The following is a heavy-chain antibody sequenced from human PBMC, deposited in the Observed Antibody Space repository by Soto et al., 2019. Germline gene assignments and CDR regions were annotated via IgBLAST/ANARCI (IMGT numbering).Heavy chain of an antibody. CDR1: GDSVSSNSAA. Sequence: QVQLHQSGPGLVKPSQTLSLTCAISGDSVSSNSAAWNWVRQSPSRGLEWLGRTYYRSKFYNDYAVSVRGRIPINPDTSKNQFSLQLNSVTPEDTAVYYCVRGEVGPRGFDYWGQGTLVTASS. J-gene: IGHJ4*02. V-gene: IGHV6-1*01. CDR2: TYYRSKFYN. CDR3: VRGEVGPRGFDY. D-gene: IGHD1-26*01.